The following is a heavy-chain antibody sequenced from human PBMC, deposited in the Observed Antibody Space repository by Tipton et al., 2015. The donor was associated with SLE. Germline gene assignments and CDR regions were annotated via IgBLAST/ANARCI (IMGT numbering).Heavy chain of an antibody. V-gene: IGHV4-39*01. D-gene: IGHD3-3*01. CDR2: IYYSGST. CDR3: ARHPSYYDFWSGYYTGYFDY. Sequence: TLSLTCTVSGGSMNSSSYYWVWIRQPPGKGLEWIGSIYYSGSTYYNPSLKSRVTISVDTSKNQFSLKLSSVTAADTAVYYCARHPSYYDFWSGYYTGYFDYWGQGTLVTVSS. CDR1: GGSMNSSSYY. J-gene: IGHJ4*02.